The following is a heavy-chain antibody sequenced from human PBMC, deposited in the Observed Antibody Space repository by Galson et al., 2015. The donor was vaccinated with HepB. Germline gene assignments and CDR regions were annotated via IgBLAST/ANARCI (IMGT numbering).Heavy chain of an antibody. CDR2: ISGSGGST. V-gene: IGHV3-23*01. Sequence: SLRLSCAASGFTFSSYAMSWVRQAPGKGLEWVSAISGSGGSTYYADSVKGRFTISRDNSKNTLYLQMNSLRAEDTAVYYCAKTWIQLWSETGNWGQGTLVTVSS. CDR3: AKTWIQLWSETGN. CDR1: GFTFSSYA. J-gene: IGHJ4*02. D-gene: IGHD5-18*01.